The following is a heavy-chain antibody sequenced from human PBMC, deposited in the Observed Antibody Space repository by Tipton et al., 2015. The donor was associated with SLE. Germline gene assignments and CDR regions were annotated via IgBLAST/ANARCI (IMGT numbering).Heavy chain of an antibody. Sequence: LRLSCSVSGGSISSGSYYWSWIRQPVGKGLEWIGRIYTSGSTHYNPSLRSRVTMSVDTSKNQFSLKLTSVTAADTAVYYCARLEDPFGIFGVPKGWFDPWGQGTLVTVSS. CDR2: IYTSGST. D-gene: IGHD3-3*01. CDR1: GGSISSGSYY. V-gene: IGHV4-61*02. J-gene: IGHJ5*02. CDR3: ARLEDPFGIFGVPKGWFDP.